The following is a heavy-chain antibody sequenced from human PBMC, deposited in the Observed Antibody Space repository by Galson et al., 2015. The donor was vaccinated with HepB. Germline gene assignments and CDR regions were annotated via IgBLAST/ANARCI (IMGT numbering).Heavy chain of an antibody. D-gene: IGHD2-2*01. CDR1: GYTLTELS. Sequence: SVKVSCKVSGYTLTELSMHWVRQAPGKGLEWMGGFDPEDGETIYAQKFQGRVTMTEDTSTDTAYMELSSLRSEDTAVYYCATGSGFPGIVVVPAATGIFDYWGQGTLVTVSS. CDR3: ATGSGFPGIVVVPAATGIFDY. J-gene: IGHJ4*02. V-gene: IGHV1-24*01. CDR2: FDPEDGET.